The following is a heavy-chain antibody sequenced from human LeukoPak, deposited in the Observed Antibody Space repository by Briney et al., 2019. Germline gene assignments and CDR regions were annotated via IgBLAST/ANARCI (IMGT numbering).Heavy chain of an antibody. CDR1: GFTFSSYA. D-gene: IGHD3-22*01. Sequence: PGGPLRLSCAASGFTFSSYAMHWVRQAPGKGLEWVAVISYDGSNKYYADSVKGRFTISRDNSKNTLYLQMNSLRAEDTAVYYCARGRIVIAPHDSWGQGTLVTVSS. J-gene: IGHJ4*02. CDR2: ISYDGSNK. V-gene: IGHV3-30*01. CDR3: ARGRIVIAPHDS.